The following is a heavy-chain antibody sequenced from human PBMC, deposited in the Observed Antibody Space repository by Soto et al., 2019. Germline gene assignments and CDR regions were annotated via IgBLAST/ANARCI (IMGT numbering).Heavy chain of an antibody. CDR2: IRGFSPYT. Sequence: GGSLRLSCVASGFTFRTYTMNWVRQAPGKGLEWVSGIRGFSPYTFYAESVKGRFTISRDNAKNSLYLQLNSLGVEDTAVYYCARDRGYDAHDYYYNAMDVWGQGTTVTVSS. J-gene: IGHJ6*02. V-gene: IGHV3-21*01. CDR3: ARDRGYDAHDYYYNAMDV. D-gene: IGHD2-15*01. CDR1: GFTFRTYT.